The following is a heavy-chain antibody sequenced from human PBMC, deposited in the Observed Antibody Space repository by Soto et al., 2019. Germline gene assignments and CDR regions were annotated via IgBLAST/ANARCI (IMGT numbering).Heavy chain of an antibody. J-gene: IGHJ2*01. CDR2: INHSGST. CDR3: ARGRGDGYNQDWYFDL. CDR1: GGAFSGYY. V-gene: IGHV4-34*01. Sequence: SETLSLTCAVYGGAFSGYYWNWIRQPPGKGLEWIGEINHSGSTNYNPSLKSRVSISEGTSNNQFSLKLSSVTAADTAVYYCARGRGDGYNQDWYFDLWGRGTLVTVSS. D-gene: IGHD3-10*01.